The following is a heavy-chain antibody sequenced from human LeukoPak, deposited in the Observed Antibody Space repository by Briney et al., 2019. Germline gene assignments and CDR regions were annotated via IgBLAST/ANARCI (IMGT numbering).Heavy chain of an antibody. D-gene: IGHD2-2*01. CDR3: ARIPLFDVVVPAARAPGAFDI. V-gene: IGHV3-21*01. CDR2: ISSSSSYI. Sequence: PGGSLRLSCAASGFTFSSYSMNWVRQAPGKGLEWVSSISSSSSYIYYADSVKGRFTISRDNAKNSLYLQMNSLRAEDTAVYYCARIPLFDVVVPAARAPGAFDIWGQGTMVTVSS. CDR1: GFTFSSYS. J-gene: IGHJ3*02.